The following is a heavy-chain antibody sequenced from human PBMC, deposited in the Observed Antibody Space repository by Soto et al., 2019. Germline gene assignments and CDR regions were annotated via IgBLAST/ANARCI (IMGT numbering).Heavy chain of an antibody. CDR3: ARTMGGIAAAGNDY. V-gene: IGHV1-8*01. J-gene: IGHJ4*02. D-gene: IGHD6-13*01. CDR2: MNPNSGNT. Sequence: QVQLVQSGAEVKKPGASVKVSCKASGYTFSTYDIDWVRLATGQGLEWMGSMNPNSGNTEYAQKFQGRVTMTRDTSISRAYMELSSLRSEDTAIYYCARTMGGIAAAGNDYWGQGTLVTVSS. CDR1: GYTFSTYD.